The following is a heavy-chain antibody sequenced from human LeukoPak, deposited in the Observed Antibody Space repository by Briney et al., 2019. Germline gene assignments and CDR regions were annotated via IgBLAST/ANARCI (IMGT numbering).Heavy chain of an antibody. CDR1: GGSISSYY. D-gene: IGHD6-25*01. V-gene: IGHV4-4*07. J-gene: IGHJ6*03. Sequence: PSETLSLTCTVSGGSISSYYWSWIRQPAGKGLEWIGRIYTSGSTNYNPSLKGRVTMSVDTSKNQFSLKLSSVTAADTAVYYCARDTRYSSAYMDVWGKGTTVTVSS. CDR3: ARDTRYSSAYMDV. CDR2: IYTSGST.